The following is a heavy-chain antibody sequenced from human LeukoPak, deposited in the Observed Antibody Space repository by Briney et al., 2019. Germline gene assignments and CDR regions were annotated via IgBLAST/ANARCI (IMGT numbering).Heavy chain of an antibody. CDR2: IYYSGST. CDR1: GVSISSGGYY. V-gene: IGHV4-31*03. J-gene: IGHJ2*01. CDR3: AREVEVVVVVAATPRYFDL. Sequence: PSQTLSLTCTVSGVSISSGGYYWSWIRQHPGKGLEWIGYIYYSGSTYYNPSLKSRVTISVDTSKNQFSLKLSSVTAADTAVYYCAREVEVVVVVAATPRYFDLWGRGTLVTVSS. D-gene: IGHD2-15*01.